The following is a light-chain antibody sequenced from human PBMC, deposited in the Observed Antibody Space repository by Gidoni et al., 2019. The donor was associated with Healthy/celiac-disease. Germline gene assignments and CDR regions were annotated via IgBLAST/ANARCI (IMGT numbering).Light chain of an antibody. Sequence: IVMTQSPLSLPVTPGEPASISCRSSQSLLHSNGYNYLDWYLQKPGQSPQLLIYLGSNRASGVPDRFSGSGSGTDFTLKISRVEAEDVGVYYCMQALQIPIFTFGPGTKVDIK. CDR1: QSLLHSNGYNY. CDR3: MQALQIPIFT. V-gene: IGKV2-28*01. J-gene: IGKJ3*01. CDR2: LGS.